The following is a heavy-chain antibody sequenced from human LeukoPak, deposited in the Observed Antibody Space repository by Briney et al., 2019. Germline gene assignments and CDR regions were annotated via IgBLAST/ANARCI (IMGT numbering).Heavy chain of an antibody. V-gene: IGHV3-7*01. J-gene: IGHJ4*02. D-gene: IGHD3-3*01. CDR1: GFTFSTYW. CDR2: IKQDGSEK. CDR3: ARERQNKDFWSGGDY. Sequence: GGSLRLSCAASGFTFSTYWMSWVRQAPGKGLEWVANIKQDGSEKYYVDSVKGRFAISRDNAKNSLYLQMNTLRPEDTAVYYCARERQNKDFWSGGDYWGQGTLVTVSS.